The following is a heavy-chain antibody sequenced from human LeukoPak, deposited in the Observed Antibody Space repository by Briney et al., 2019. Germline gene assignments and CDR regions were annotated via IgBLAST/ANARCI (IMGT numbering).Heavy chain of an antibody. Sequence: RASVKVSCKASGGTLSSYAISWVRQAPGQGLEWMGGIIPIFGTANYAQKFQGRVTITADESTSTAYMELSSLRSEDTAVYYCARDYRRITMVRGVTPLGYWGQGTLVTVSS. D-gene: IGHD3-10*01. CDR2: IIPIFGTA. J-gene: IGHJ4*02. CDR3: ARDYRRITMVRGVTPLGY. V-gene: IGHV1-69*13. CDR1: GGTLSSYA.